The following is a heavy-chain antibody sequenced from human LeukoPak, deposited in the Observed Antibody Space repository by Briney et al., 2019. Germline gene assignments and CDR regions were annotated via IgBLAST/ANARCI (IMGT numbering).Heavy chain of an antibody. CDR2: ISGSGGST. D-gene: IGHD6-19*01. CDR3: AKVIAVAGIAFDY. J-gene: IGHJ4*02. Sequence: PGGSLRLSCAASGFTFSSHAMSWVRQAPGKGLEWVSAISGSGGSTYYADSVKGRFTISRDNSKNTLYLQMNSLRAEDTAVYYCAKVIAVAGIAFDYWGQGTLVTVSS. CDR1: GFTFSSHA. V-gene: IGHV3-23*01.